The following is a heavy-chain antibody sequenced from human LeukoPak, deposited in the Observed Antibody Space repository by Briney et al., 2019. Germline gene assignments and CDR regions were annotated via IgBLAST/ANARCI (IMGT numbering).Heavy chain of an antibody. J-gene: IGHJ6*03. CDR3: ARAYSETYGLGYYYMDV. CDR2: ISSSGSTI. Sequence: GGSLRLSCAASGFTFSSYEMNWVRQAPGKGLEWVSYISSSGSTIYYADSVKGRFTISRDNAKNSLYLQMNSLRAEDTAVYYCARAYSETYGLGYYYMDVWGKGTTVTISS. CDR1: GFTFSSYE. D-gene: IGHD1-26*01. V-gene: IGHV3-48*03.